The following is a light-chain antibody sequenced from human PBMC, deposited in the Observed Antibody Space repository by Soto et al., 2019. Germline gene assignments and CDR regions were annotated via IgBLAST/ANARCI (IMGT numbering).Light chain of an antibody. CDR1: QSVIDTSNNRNS. CDR2: GAS. V-gene: IGKV4-1*01. CDR3: QQYRDTIT. Sequence: DIVMTQSPDSLAVSLGERATINCKSSQSVIDTSNNRNSLAWYQQKPGQPPKLLFYGASTRGSGVPGRFSGSGSGTDFSLTISSLQAEDVAVYYCQQYRDTITFGQGTRLEL. J-gene: IGKJ5*01.